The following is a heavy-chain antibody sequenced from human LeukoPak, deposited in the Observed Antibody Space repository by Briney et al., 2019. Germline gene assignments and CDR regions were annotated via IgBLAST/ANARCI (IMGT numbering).Heavy chain of an antibody. Sequence: PSETLSLTCAVSGGSISSSNWWSWVRQPPGKGLEWIGEIYHSGSTNYNPSLKSRVTISVDKSKNQFSLKLSSVTAADTAVYYCARDRRYSYGPNWFDPWGQGTLVTVSS. CDR3: ARDRRYSYGPNWFDP. V-gene: IGHV4-4*02. CDR1: GGSISSSNW. CDR2: IYHSGST. J-gene: IGHJ5*02. D-gene: IGHD5-18*01.